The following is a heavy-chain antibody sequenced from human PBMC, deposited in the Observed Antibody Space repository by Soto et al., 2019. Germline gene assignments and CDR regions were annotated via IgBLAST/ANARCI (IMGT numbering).Heavy chain of an antibody. V-gene: IGHV3-23*01. CDR2: ISGSGGST. CDR3: AKKAYFDWLLPIDY. CDR1: GFTFSSYA. D-gene: IGHD3-9*01. Sequence: HPGGSLRLSCAASGFTFSSYAMSWVRQAPGKGLEWVSAISGSGGSTYYADYVKGRFTISRDNSKNTLYLQMNSLRAEDTAVYYCAKKAYFDWLLPIDYWGQGTLVTVSS. J-gene: IGHJ4*02.